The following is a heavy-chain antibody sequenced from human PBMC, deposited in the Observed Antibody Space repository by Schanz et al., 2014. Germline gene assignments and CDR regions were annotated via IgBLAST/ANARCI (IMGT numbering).Heavy chain of an antibody. CDR2: IHSTGGTT. CDR1: EYTFTRHY. V-gene: IGHV1-46*01. CDR3: ASALTTWGGMDV. D-gene: IGHD4-4*01. Sequence: QVQWVQSGADVKKPGTAVKVSCKASEYTFTRHYMHWVRQAPGQGLEWMGIIHSTGGTTSHAQKFPGRVTMTRDTSTSTVYMELSSLRSEDTAVYYCASALTTWGGMDVWGQGTTVTVSS. J-gene: IGHJ6*02.